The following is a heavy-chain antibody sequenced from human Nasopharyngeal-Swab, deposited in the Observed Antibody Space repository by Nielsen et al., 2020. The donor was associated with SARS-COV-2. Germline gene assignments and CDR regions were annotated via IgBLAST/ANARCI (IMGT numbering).Heavy chain of an antibody. J-gene: IGHJ4*02. CDR2: ISYDGSNK. CDR1: GLTFSSYG. Sequence: GASLKISCAASGLTFSSYGMHWVRQAPGKGLEWVAVISYDGSNKYYADSVKGRFTISRDDSKSTLYLQMNSLRAEDTAVYYCARDRGDGYNLYYFDCWGQGTLVTVSS. V-gene: IGHV3-30*03. CDR3: ARDRGDGYNLYYFDC. D-gene: IGHD5-24*01.